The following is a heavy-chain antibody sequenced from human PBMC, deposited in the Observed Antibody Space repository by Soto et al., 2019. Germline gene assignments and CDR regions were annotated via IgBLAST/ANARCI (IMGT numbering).Heavy chain of an antibody. CDR2: IYYSGST. Sequence: PSETLSLTCTVSGGSISSGDYDWSWIRQTPGKGLEWIGYIYYSGSTYYNPSLKSRVTISVDTSKNQFSLKLSSVTAADTAVYYCARGTEGVIDYWGQGTLVTVSS. D-gene: IGHD2-21*02. CDR3: ARGTEGVIDY. V-gene: IGHV4-30-4*01. J-gene: IGHJ4*02. CDR1: GGSISSGDYD.